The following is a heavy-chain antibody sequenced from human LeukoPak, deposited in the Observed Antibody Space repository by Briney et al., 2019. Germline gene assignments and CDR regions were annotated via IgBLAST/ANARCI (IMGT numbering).Heavy chain of an antibody. J-gene: IGHJ4*02. CDR1: GFNFRTYA. CDR3: AKAPAGHCSGGICYPLDY. Sequence: GGSLRLSCAASGFNFRTYAMSWVRQAPGKGLEWVSAISGSDPGTYHADSVKGRFAISRDNSKNMLFLQMNRLRLEDTAIYYCAKAPAGHCSGGICYPLDYWGRGILVSVSS. V-gene: IGHV3-23*01. D-gene: IGHD2-15*01. CDR2: ISGSDPGT.